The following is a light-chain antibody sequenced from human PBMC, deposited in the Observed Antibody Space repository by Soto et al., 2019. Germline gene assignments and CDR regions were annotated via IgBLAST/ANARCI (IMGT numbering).Light chain of an antibody. J-gene: IGKJ2*01. Sequence: EIVLTQSPATLSSFPGDRVTLSCRASQYINTRLAWYQHRPGQAPRLLMYGASSRATGIPDRFSGTGSGTDFTLTISRLEPEDFAVYYCQQYGSSPYTFGLGTKLEIK. CDR2: GAS. CDR3: QQYGSSPYT. V-gene: IGKV3-20*01. CDR1: QYINTR.